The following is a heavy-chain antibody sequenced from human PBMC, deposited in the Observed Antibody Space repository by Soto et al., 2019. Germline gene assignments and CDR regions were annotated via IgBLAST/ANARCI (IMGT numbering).Heavy chain of an antibody. CDR1: GFTFSSYW. D-gene: IGHD4-17*01. CDR3: ARETTAVSDAFDI. J-gene: IGHJ3*02. Sequence: EVQLVESGGGLVQPGGSLRLSCAASGFTFSSYWMSWVRQAPGKGLEWVANIKQDGSEKYYVDSVKGRFTISRDNAKNSLYLQMNSLRAEDTAVYYCARETTAVSDAFDIWGQGTMVTVSS. CDR2: IKQDGSEK. V-gene: IGHV3-7*01.